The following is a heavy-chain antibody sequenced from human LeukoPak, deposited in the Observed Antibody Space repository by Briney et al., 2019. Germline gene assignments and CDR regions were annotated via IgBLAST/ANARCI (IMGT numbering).Heavy chain of an antibody. Sequence: SETLSLTCTVSGGSISSYYWSWIRQPAGKGLEWIGRIYTSGSTNYNPSLKSRVTMSVDTSKNQFSLKLSSVTAADTAVYYCARTEFRDGYNIWYFDLWGRGTLVTVSS. J-gene: IGHJ2*01. CDR2: IYTSGST. V-gene: IGHV4-4*07. D-gene: IGHD5-24*01. CDR1: GGSISSYY. CDR3: ARTEFRDGYNIWYFDL.